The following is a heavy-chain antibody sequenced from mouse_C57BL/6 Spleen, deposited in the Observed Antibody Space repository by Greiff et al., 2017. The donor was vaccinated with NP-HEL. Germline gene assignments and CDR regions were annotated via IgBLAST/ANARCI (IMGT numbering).Heavy chain of an antibody. Sequence: EVKLVESGGGLVQPGGSLSLSCAASGFTFTDYYMSWVRQPPGKALEWLGFIRNKANGYTTEYSASVKGRFTISRDNSQSILYLQMNALRAEDSATYYCARPYDYDVVGAMDYWGQGTSVTVSS. D-gene: IGHD2-4*01. CDR2: IRNKANGYTT. CDR3: ARPYDYDVVGAMDY. V-gene: IGHV7-3*01. J-gene: IGHJ4*01. CDR1: GFTFTDYY.